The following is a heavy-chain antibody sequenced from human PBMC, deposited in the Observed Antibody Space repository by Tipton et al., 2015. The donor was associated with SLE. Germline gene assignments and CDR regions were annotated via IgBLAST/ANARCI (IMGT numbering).Heavy chain of an antibody. CDR1: GGSITDVTYY. J-gene: IGHJ3*02. V-gene: IGHV4-61*09. CDR3: ARASGTYTNIDALDI. CDR2: VYTTGSI. D-gene: IGHD3-16*01. Sequence: LRLSCTVSGGSITDVTYYWSWIRQPAGKGLEWVGHVYTTGSINDNPSLKSRVTISVDTSKNQFSLNLRSVTAADTAVYYCARASGTYTNIDALDIWGQGTMVTVSS.